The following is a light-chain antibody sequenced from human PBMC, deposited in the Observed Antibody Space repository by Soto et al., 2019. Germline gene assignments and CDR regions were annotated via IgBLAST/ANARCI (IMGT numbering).Light chain of an antibody. CDR3: TSYAGSNIPVV. J-gene: IGLJ2*01. CDR1: SSEVGGYNF. V-gene: IGLV2-8*01. Sequence: QSALTQAPSASGSPGQSVTISCTGTSSEVGGYNFVSWYQQHPGKAPKLMIYEVSERPSGVPDRFSGSKSGNTASLPVSGLQADDEAEYYCTSYAGSNIPVVFGGGTKLTVL. CDR2: EVS.